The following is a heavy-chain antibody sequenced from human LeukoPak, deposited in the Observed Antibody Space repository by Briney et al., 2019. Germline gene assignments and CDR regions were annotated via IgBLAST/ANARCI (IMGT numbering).Heavy chain of an antibody. D-gene: IGHD2-2*01. J-gene: IGHJ4*02. CDR1: GYSFTSYW. CDR2: IYPGDSET. V-gene: IGHV5-51*01. CDR3: ARSKYSTSWQYFFDY. Sequence: GESLKISCKGSGYSFTSYWIGWVRQMPGKGLEWMGIIYPGDSETRYRPSFQGQVTISADKSINTAYVQWSSLKASDTAMYYCARSKYSTSWQYFFDYWGQGTLVTVSS.